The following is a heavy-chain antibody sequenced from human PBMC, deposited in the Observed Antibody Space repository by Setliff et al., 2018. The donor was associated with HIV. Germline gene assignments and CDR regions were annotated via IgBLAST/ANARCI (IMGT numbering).Heavy chain of an antibody. CDR2: MYFSGNS. V-gene: IGHV4-59*11. D-gene: IGHD3-10*01. CDR3: ARVEAPGRGATYGMDV. J-gene: IGHJ6*02. Sequence: NPSETLSLTCTVSGGSISSHYWNWIRQAPGKGLEWIGTMYFSGNSRNSPSLKSRVSISVDTSKNQLSLNLTSVTAADTAVYYCARVEAPGRGATYGMDVWGQGTTVTVSS. CDR1: GGSISSHY.